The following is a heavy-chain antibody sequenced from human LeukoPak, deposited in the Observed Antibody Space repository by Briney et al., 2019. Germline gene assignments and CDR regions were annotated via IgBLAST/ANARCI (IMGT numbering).Heavy chain of an antibody. D-gene: IGHD5-18*01. CDR2: ISYDGSNK. CDR1: GFTFSSYA. J-gene: IGHJ4*02. V-gene: IGHV3-30-3*01. Sequence: GGSLRLSCAASGFTFSSYAMHWVRQAPGKGLEWVAVISYDGSNKYYADSVKGRFTISRDNSKNTLYLQMDSLRAEDTAVYYCARPVRGYSCGFYGDYWGQGTLVAVSS. CDR3: ARPVRGYSCGFYGDY.